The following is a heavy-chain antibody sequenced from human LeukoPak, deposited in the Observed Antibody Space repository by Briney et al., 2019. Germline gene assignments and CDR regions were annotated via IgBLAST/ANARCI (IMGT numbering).Heavy chain of an antibody. CDR1: GFTVYNYA. CDR2: ITGGGGST. J-gene: IGHJ3*02. Sequence: GGSLRLSCAASGFTVYNYAMSWVRQAPGKGLEWVSLITGGGGSTYYADSVKGRFTISRDNSKNTLYLQMNSLRAEDTAVYYCAKVRWGAAAGTNAFDIWGQGTMVTVSS. V-gene: IGHV3-23*01. CDR3: AKVRWGAAAGTNAFDI. D-gene: IGHD6-13*01.